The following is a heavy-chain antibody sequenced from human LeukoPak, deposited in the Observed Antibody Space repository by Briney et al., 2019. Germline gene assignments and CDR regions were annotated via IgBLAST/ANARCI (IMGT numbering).Heavy chain of an antibody. CDR1: GFTFSNYW. Sequence: GGSLRLSCAASGFTFSNYWMSWVRLAPGKGLEWVALLKDEVNDKHHIDSVKGRFPISRDNAANSLYLQMNSLRAEDTAVYYCARGRLASTTSTTYDYWGQGTLVTVSS. CDR3: ARGRLASTTSTTYDY. J-gene: IGHJ4*02. CDR2: LKDEVNDK. V-gene: IGHV3-7*01. D-gene: IGHD2/OR15-2a*01.